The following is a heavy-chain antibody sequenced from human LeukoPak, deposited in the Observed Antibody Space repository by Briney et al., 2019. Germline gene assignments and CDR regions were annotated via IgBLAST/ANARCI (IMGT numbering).Heavy chain of an antibody. Sequence: GGSLRLSCAASGFTFSSYWMSWVRQAPGKGLEWVANIKQDGSEKYYVDSVKGRFTISRDNAKNSLYLQMNSLRAEDTAVYYCARDCSSTSCYSGYSYGPKPYYYYYMDVWGKGTTVTVSS. CDR3: ARDCSSTSCYSGYSYGPKPYYYYYMDV. D-gene: IGHD2-2*02. CDR2: IKQDGSEK. V-gene: IGHV3-7*01. J-gene: IGHJ6*03. CDR1: GFTFSSYW.